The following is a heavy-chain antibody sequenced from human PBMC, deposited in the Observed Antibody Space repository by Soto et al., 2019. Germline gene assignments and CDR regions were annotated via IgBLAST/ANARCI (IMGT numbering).Heavy chain of an antibody. J-gene: IGHJ4*02. CDR3: ARCLGYCSGVSCYLPHY. Sequence: GASAKVSCKASGGTFSSYAISWVRQAPGQGLEWMGGIIPIFGTANYAQKFQPRLTITADESSSTAYMELSSLRSEDTAVYYCARCLGYCSGVSCYLPHYWGQGTLVTVSS. CDR1: GGTFSSYA. D-gene: IGHD2-15*01. CDR2: IIPIFGTA. V-gene: IGHV1-69*13.